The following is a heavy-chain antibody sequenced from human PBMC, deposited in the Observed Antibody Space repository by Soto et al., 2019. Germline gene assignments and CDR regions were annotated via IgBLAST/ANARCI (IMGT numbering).Heavy chain of an antibody. CDR1: GGSISSGGYY. J-gene: IGHJ4*02. Sequence: QVQLQESGPGLVKPSQTLSLTCTVSGGSISSGGYYWSWIRQHPGKGLEWIGYIYYSGSTYYNPSLKSRVTISVDTSKNQFSLKLSSVTAADTAVYYCARGSSTSCSMFSVDYWGQGTLVTVSS. CDR2: IYYSGST. D-gene: IGHD2-2*01. CDR3: ARGSSTSCSMFSVDY. V-gene: IGHV4-31*03.